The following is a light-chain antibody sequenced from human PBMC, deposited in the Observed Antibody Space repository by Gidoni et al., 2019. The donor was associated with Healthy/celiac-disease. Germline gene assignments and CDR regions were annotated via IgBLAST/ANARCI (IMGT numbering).Light chain of an antibody. CDR2: KAS. CDR1: QGISSW. J-gene: IGKJ4*01. CDR3: QQYNSYLLT. V-gene: IGKV1-5*03. Sequence: DIQMTQSPSTLSASVGDRVTITCRARQGISSWLAWYQQKPGKAPKLLIYKASSLESGVPSRLSGSGSGTEFTLTISSRQPDDFATYYCQQYNSYLLTFGGGTKVEIK.